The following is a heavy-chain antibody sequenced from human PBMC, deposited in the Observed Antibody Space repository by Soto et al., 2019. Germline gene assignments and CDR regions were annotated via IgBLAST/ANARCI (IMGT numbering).Heavy chain of an antibody. CDR1: GGSFSGYY. J-gene: IGHJ5*02. V-gene: IGHV4-34*01. D-gene: IGHD2-15*01. CDR3: ARGLVVVAATPSYNWFDP. CDR2: INHSGST. Sequence: SETLSLTCAFYGGSFSGYYWSWIRQPPGKGLEWIGEINHSGSTNYNPSLKSRVTISVDTSKNQFSLKLSSVTAADTAVYYCARGLVVVAATPSYNWFDPWGQGTLVTVSS.